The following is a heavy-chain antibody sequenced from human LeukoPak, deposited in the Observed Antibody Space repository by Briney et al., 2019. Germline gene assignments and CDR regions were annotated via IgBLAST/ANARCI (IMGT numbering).Heavy chain of an antibody. Sequence: SETLSLTCTVSGGSISSYYWSWIRQPPGKGLEWIGYIYYSGSTNYNPSLKSRVTISVDTSKNQFSLKLSSVTAADTAVYYCARDGDNEEGSDYWGQGTLVTVSS. J-gene: IGHJ4*02. CDR1: GGSISSYY. D-gene: IGHD4-17*01. V-gene: IGHV4-59*01. CDR2: IYYSGST. CDR3: ARDGDNEEGSDY.